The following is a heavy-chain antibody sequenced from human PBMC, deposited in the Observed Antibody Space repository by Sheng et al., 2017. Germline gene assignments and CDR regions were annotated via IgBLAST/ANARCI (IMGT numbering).Heavy chain of an antibody. V-gene: IGHV3-48*03. Sequence: EVQLVDSGGGLVQPGGSLRLSCAASGFSLSSYEMTWVRQAPGKGLEWVSYISGSGITMSYADSVEDRFTISRDNAKNSLYLQMNSLRAEDTAVYYCARGGSSVDVWGQGTT. CDR3: ARGGSSVDV. CDR2: ISGSGITM. CDR1: GFSLSSYE. D-gene: IGHD2-15*01. J-gene: IGHJ6*02.